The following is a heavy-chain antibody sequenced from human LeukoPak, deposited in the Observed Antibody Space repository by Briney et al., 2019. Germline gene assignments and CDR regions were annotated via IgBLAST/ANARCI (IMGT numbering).Heavy chain of an antibody. CDR3: ARDCTPLVPAAISI. CDR1: GFTFSSYW. J-gene: IGHJ1*01. Sequence: PGGSLRLSCAASGFTFSSYWMSWVRQAPGKGLEWVANIKQDGSEKYYVDSVKGRFTISRDNAKNSLYLQMNSLRAEDTAAYYCARDCTPLVPAAISIWGQGTLVTVSS. CDR2: IKQDGSEK. D-gene: IGHD2-2*02. V-gene: IGHV3-7*01.